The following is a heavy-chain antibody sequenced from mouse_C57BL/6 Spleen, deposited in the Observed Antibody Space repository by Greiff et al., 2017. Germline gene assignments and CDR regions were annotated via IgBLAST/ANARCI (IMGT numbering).Heavy chain of an antibody. V-gene: IGHV1-80*01. CDR1: GYAFSSYW. Sequence: VQLKESGAELVKPGASVKISCKASGYAFSSYWMNWVKQRPGKGLEWIGQIYPGDGDTNYNGKFKGKATLTADKSSSTAYMQLSSLTSEDSAVYFCARMGDYDFPWFAYWGQGTLVTVSA. CDR2: IYPGDGDT. D-gene: IGHD2-4*01. J-gene: IGHJ3*01. CDR3: ARMGDYDFPWFAY.